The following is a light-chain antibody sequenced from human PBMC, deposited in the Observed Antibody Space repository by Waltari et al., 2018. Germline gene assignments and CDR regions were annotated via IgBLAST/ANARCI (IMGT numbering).Light chain of an antibody. CDR3: QQYCSSPLT. CDR1: QSLLYSSVNKNC. J-gene: IGKJ4*01. CDR2: WAS. V-gene: IGKV4-1*01. Sequence: DIVLTQSPDSLAVSLGERATINCKSSQSLLYSSVNKNCLAWYQQKAGQPPKLLIYWASTREPGVPDQFSGSGSGTDFTLTISSLQAEDVSVYYCQQYCSSPLTFGGGTKVEIK.